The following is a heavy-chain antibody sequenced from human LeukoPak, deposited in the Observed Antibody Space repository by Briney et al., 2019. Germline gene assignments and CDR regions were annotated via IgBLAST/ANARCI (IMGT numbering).Heavy chain of an antibody. V-gene: IGHV3-7*03. CDR2: IKQDGSER. CDR1: GFTFSDFW. CDR3: VRDVGWYRFDY. Sequence: GGSLRLSCAASGFTFSDFWMTWIRQPPGQGLEWVAHIKQDGSERKYVDSVKGRFTISRDNAKKSLYLQMNSLRAEDTAIYYCVRDVGWYRFDYWGQGTLVTVSS. J-gene: IGHJ4*02. D-gene: IGHD6-19*01.